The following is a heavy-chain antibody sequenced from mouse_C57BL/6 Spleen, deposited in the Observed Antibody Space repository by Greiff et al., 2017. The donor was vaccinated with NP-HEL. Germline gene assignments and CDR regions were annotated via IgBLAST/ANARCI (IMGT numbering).Heavy chain of an antibody. CDR1: GYTFTSYW. J-gene: IGHJ4*01. Sequence: QVHVKQPGAELVKPGASVKLSCKASGYTFTSYWMHWVKQRPGQGLEWIGMIHPNSGSTNYNEKFKSKATLTVDKSSSTAYMQLSSLTSEDSAVYYCARRGGFPDYAMDYWGQGTSVTVSS. CDR2: IHPNSGST. CDR3: ARRGGFPDYAMDY. V-gene: IGHV1-64*01.